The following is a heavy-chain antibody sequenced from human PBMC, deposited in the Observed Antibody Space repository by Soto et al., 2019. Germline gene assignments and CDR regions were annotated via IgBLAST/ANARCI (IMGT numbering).Heavy chain of an antibody. CDR2: IYYSGST. D-gene: IGHD3-9*01. V-gene: IGHV4-39*01. J-gene: IGHJ4*02. CDR3: ARLIDILTGYFYFDY. CDR1: GGSISSSSYY. Sequence: PSETLSLTCTVSGGSISSSSYYWGWIRQPPGKGLEWIGSIYYSGSTYYNPSLKSRVTISVDTSKNQFSLKLSSVTAADTAVYYCARLIDILTGYFYFDYWGQGTLVTVSS.